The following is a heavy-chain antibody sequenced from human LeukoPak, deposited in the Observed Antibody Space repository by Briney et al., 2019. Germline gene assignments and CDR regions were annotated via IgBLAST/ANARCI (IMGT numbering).Heavy chain of an antibody. CDR2: IYTSGST. V-gene: IGHV4-61*02. CDR1: SGSISGGTYY. Sequence: PSQTLSLTCTVSSGSISGGTYYWSWIRQPAGKGLEWIGRIYTSGSTNYNPSLKSRVTISVDTSKNQFSLKLNSVTAADTAVYYCARDGTCSSTNCLRGDYYYMDVWGKGTTVTVSS. CDR3: ARDGTCSSTNCLRGDYYYMDV. D-gene: IGHD2-2*01. J-gene: IGHJ6*03.